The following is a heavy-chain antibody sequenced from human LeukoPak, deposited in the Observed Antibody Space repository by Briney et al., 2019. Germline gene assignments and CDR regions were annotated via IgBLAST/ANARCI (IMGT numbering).Heavy chain of an antibody. Sequence: ASVKVSCKASGYTFTNYYMHWVRQAPGQGLEWMGVFNPSGGSTSYAQKFQGRVTMTRDTSTSTVYMELSSLRSEDAAVYYCARVRDGYNDAFDIWGQGTMVPVSS. CDR1: GYTFTNYY. CDR3: ARVRDGYNDAFDI. J-gene: IGHJ3*02. D-gene: IGHD5-24*01. V-gene: IGHV1-46*01. CDR2: FNPSGGST.